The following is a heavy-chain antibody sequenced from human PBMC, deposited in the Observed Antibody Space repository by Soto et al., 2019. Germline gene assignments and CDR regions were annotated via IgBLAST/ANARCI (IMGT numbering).Heavy chain of an antibody. J-gene: IGHJ6*03. CDR3: ARGGSGRACYYMDV. Sequence: QVQLVESGGGVVQPGRSLRLSCAASGFSFSDYGIHWVRQAPGKGLEWVAIIWDDGNNKYYADSVKGRFTISRDNSKHMLYLQMNNLRADDTAVYYCARGGSGRACYYMDVWGKGTTVTVSS. D-gene: IGHD2-15*01. CDR2: IWDDGNNK. CDR1: GFSFSDYG. V-gene: IGHV3-33*01.